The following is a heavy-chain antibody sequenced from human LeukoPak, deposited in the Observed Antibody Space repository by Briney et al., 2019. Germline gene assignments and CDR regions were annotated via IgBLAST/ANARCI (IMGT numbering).Heavy chain of an antibody. CDR2: ITGNSTYI. V-gene: IGHV3-21*01. Sequence: GGSLRLSCAASGFTFSSYSMNWVRQAPGKGLEWVSSITGNSTYIHYADSVKGRFTISRDNAKNSLYLQMNSLRAEDTAVYYCARGFADFVWGSYPSSYWGQGILVTVSS. CDR3: ARGFADFVWGSYPSSY. D-gene: IGHD3-16*02. J-gene: IGHJ4*02. CDR1: GFTFSSYS.